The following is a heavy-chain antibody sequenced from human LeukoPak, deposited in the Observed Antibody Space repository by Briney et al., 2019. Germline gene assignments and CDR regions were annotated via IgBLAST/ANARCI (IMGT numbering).Heavy chain of an antibody. CDR2: ISYDGSNK. CDR3: ARDRDDYFDY. J-gene: IGHJ4*02. V-gene: IGHV3-30*04. CDR1: GFTFSSYA. D-gene: IGHD3-10*01. Sequence: GGSLRLSCAASGFTFSSYAMHWVRQAPGKGLEWVAVISYDGSNKYYADSVKGRFTISRDNSKNTLYLQMNSLRAEDTAVYYCARDRDDYFDYWGQGTLVTVSS.